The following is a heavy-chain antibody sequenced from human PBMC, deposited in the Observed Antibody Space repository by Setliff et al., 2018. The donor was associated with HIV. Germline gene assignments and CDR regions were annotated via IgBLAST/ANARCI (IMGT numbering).Heavy chain of an antibody. CDR1: GFTSPNSA. J-gene: IGHJ4*02. CDR2: IVVDSGLT. Sequence: SVKVSCKTSGFTSPNSAIQWVRQARGQRLEWIGWIVVDSGLTNYAQKFQERVTITRDMSANTAFMELRSLRSDDAAVYYCAADRDVWFGELVTWAQGTLVTVSS. D-gene: IGHD3-10*01. V-gene: IGHV1-58*02. CDR3: AADRDVWFGELVT.